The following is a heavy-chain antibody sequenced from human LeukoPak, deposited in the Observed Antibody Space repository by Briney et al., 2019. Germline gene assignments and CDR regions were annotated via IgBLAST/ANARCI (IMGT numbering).Heavy chain of an antibody. CDR2: IIPIFGTA. D-gene: IGHD5-24*01. Sequence: GASVKVSCKASGGTFSSYAISWVRQAPGQGLEWMGGIIPIFGTANYAQKFQGRVTITTDESTSTAYMELSSLRSEDTAVYYCARTEQPERWLPQYHFDYWGQGTLVTVSS. CDR1: GGTFSSYA. J-gene: IGHJ4*02. CDR3: ARTEQPERWLPQYHFDY. V-gene: IGHV1-69*05.